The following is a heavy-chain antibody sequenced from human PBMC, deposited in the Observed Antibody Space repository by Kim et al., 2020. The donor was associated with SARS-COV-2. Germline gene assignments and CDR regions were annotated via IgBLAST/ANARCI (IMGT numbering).Heavy chain of an antibody. Sequence: GGSLRLSCAASGFTFSSYAMSWVRQAPGKGLEWVSAISRSGGSTYYADSVKGRFTIFRDNSKNTLFLQMNSLRAEDTAVYYCASYYEFWSGYGLGCLWGQGTLVTVSS. D-gene: IGHD3-3*01. V-gene: IGHV3-23*01. CDR2: ISRSGGST. CDR3: ASYYEFWSGYGLGCL. CDR1: GFTFSSYA. J-gene: IGHJ4*02.